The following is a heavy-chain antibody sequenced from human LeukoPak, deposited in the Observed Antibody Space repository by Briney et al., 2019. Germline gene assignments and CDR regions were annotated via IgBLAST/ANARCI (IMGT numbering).Heavy chain of an antibody. J-gene: IGHJ2*01. CDR3: ARGRQQLVPYWYFDL. CDR1: GGSMSRYY. CDR2: IDYSGST. V-gene: IGHV4-59*01. Sequence: SETLSLTCTVSGGSMSRYYWTWIRQPPGKGLEWIGYIDYSGSTDYNPSLKSRVTMSVDTSKTHFSLQLTSVTAADTAVYYCARGRQQLVPYWYFDLWGRGTLVTVSS. D-gene: IGHD6-13*01.